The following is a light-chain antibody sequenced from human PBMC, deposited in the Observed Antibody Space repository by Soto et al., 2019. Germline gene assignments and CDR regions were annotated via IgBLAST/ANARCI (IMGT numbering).Light chain of an antibody. V-gene: IGLV2-14*03. Sequence: QSVLTQPASVSGSPGQSITISCTGTSRDVGAYDYVSWYLQYPDKAPQLLIYYVDHRPSGVSSRFSGSKSGNTASLTISGLQAEDEGDYYCCSYADGSIYFFGTGTKLT. CDR3: CSYADGSIYF. CDR1: SRDVGAYDY. J-gene: IGLJ1*01. CDR2: YVD.